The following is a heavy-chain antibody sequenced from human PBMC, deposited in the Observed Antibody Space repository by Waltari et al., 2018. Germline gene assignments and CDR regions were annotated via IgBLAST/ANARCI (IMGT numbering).Heavy chain of an antibody. CDR3: ARPYYYGSGSTDY. D-gene: IGHD3-10*01. CDR1: GFTFSSYS. V-gene: IGHV3-21*01. CDR2: ISSSSSYI. J-gene: IGHJ4*02. Sequence: EVQLVESGGGLVKPGGSLRLSCAASGFTFSSYSMNWVRQAPGKGWEWVSSISSSSSYIYYADSVKGRFTISRDNAKNSLYLQMNSLRAEDTAVYYCARPYYYGSGSTDYWGQGTLVTVSS.